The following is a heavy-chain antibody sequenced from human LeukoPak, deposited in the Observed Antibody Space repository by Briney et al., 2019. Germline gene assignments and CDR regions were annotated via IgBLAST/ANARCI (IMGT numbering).Heavy chain of an antibody. CDR3: ARGDSTTVTTKGGYGMDV. CDR1: GYSFTSYW. V-gene: IGHV5-51*01. Sequence: GESLKISCKGSGYSFTSYWIGWVRQMPGKGLEWMGIIYPGDSDTRYSPSFQGQVTISADKSISTAYLQWSSLKASDTAMYYCARGDSTTVTTKGGYGMDVWGQGTTVTVSS. D-gene: IGHD4-17*01. CDR2: IYPGDSDT. J-gene: IGHJ6*02.